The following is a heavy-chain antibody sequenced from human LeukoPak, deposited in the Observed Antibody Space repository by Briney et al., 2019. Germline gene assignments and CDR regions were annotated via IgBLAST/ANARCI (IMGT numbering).Heavy chain of an antibody. J-gene: IGHJ4*02. D-gene: IGHD6-6*01. V-gene: IGHV4-59*08. CDR2: IYYGGST. Sequence: PSETLSLTCTVSGGSISNYYWSWIRQPPGKGLGWIAFIYYGGSTTYNPSLKSRVTISVDTSKNQFSLKLSSVTAADTAVYYCARRMYGSSLDYWGQGTLVTVSS. CDR1: GGSISNYY. CDR3: ARRMYGSSLDY.